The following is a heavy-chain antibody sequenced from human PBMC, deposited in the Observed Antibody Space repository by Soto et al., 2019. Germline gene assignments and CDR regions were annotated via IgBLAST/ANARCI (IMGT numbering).Heavy chain of an antibody. CDR3: ARTTIAAAGTYYFDY. CDR1: GGSVGSGSYY. D-gene: IGHD6-13*01. Sequence: SETLSLTCTVSGGSVGSGSYYWSWIRQPPGKGLEWIGYIYYSGSTNYNPSLKSRVTISVDTSKNQFSLKLSSVTAADTAVYYCARTTIAAAGTYYFDYWGQGTLVTVSS. V-gene: IGHV4-61*01. CDR2: IYYSGST. J-gene: IGHJ4*02.